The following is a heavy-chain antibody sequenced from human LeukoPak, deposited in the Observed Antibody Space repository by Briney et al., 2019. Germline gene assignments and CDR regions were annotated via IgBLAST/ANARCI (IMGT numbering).Heavy chain of an antibody. CDR2: IKKDGSEK. V-gene: IGHV3-7*01. CDR3: ARESYYDILTGYLGDAFDI. J-gene: IGHJ3*02. D-gene: IGHD3-9*01. Sequence: GGSLRLSCEVSGFTFRSYWMSWVRQAPGKGLEWVANIKKDGSEKYYVDSVKGRFTISRDNAKNSLYLQMNSLRAEDTAVYYCARESYYDILTGYLGDAFDIWGQGTMVTVSS. CDR1: GFTFRSYW.